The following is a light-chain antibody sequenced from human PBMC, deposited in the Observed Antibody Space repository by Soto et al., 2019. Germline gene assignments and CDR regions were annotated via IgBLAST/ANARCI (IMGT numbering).Light chain of an antibody. J-gene: IGLJ3*02. CDR3: CSYAGSYTVV. CDR2: DVS. V-gene: IGLV2-11*01. Sequence: QSALTQPRSVSGSPGQSVTISCTGTSSDVGAYNYVSWYQQHPGKVPKLMIYDVSRRPSGVPDRFSGSKSGNTASLTISGLQADDEADYYCCSYAGSYTVVFGGGTKHRP. CDR1: SSDVGAYNY.